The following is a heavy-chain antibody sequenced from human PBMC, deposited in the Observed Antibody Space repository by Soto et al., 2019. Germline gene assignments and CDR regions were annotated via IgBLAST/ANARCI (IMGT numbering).Heavy chain of an antibody. D-gene: IGHD2-2*01. J-gene: IGHJ5*02. CDR1: GYTFTSYD. Sequence: ASVKVSCKASGYTFTSYDINWVRQATGQGLEWMGWMNPNSGNTGYAQKFQGRVTMTRNTSISTAYMELSSLGSEDTAVYYCARNLRYCSSTSCYARVLLWFDPWGQGTLVTVSS. CDR3: ARNLRYCSSTSCYARVLLWFDP. CDR2: MNPNSGNT. V-gene: IGHV1-8*01.